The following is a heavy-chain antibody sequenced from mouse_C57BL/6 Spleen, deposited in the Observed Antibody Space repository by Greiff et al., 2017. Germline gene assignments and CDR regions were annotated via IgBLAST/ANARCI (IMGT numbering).Heavy chain of an antibody. CDR2: ISSGGSYT. V-gene: IGHV5-6*02. J-gene: IGHJ1*03. Sequence: DVMLVESGGDLVKPGGSLKLSCAASGFTFSSYGMSWVRQTPDKRLAWVTTISSGGSYTYYPASVTGRFTISRDNAKNTLYLQMSSLKSEDTAMYYCARITTVVSYWYFDVWGTGTTVTVSS. CDR3: ARITTVVSYWYFDV. D-gene: IGHD1-1*01. CDR1: GFTFSSYG.